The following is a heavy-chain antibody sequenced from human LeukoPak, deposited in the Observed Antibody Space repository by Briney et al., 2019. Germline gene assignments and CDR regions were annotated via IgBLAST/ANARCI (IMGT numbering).Heavy chain of an antibody. Sequence: SETLSLTCSVSDYPISSGHFWGWIRQPPGKGLEWIATISHDGSTYFNPSLKSRVIVSVDTSKNQFSLNLTSVNAADTAVYYCAREHCAGGYCYFLDYWGQGTLVTVSS. CDR2: ISHDGST. CDR3: AREHCAGGYCYFLDY. V-gene: IGHV4-38-2*02. CDR1: DYPISSGHF. D-gene: IGHD2/OR15-2a*01. J-gene: IGHJ4*02.